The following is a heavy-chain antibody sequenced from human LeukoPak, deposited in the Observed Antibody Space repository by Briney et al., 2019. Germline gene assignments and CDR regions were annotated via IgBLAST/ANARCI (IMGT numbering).Heavy chain of an antibody. Sequence: GGSLRLSCAASGFTFSSYSMNWVRQAPGKGLEWVSYISSSSSTIYYADSVKGRFTISRDNAKNSLYLQMNSLRAEDTAVYYCARERAVGVVPAAGALDIWGQGTMVTVSS. D-gene: IGHD2-2*01. CDR3: ARERAVGVVPAAGALDI. CDR1: GFTFSSYS. V-gene: IGHV3-48*01. J-gene: IGHJ3*02. CDR2: ISSSSSTI.